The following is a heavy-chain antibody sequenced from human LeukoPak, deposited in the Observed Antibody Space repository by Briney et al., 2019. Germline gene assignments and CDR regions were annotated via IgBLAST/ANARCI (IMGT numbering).Heavy chain of an antibody. V-gene: IGHV3-53*01. J-gene: IGHJ3*02. CDR1: GFTVSSNY. CDR3: ARDRMVAAFAFDI. Sequence: GGSLRLSCAASGFTVSSNYMSWVRQAPGKGLEWVSVIYSGGSTYYADSVKSRFTISRDNSKNTLYLQMNSLRAEDTAVYYCARDRMVAAFAFDIWGQGTMVTVSS. D-gene: IGHD2-15*01. CDR2: IYSGGST.